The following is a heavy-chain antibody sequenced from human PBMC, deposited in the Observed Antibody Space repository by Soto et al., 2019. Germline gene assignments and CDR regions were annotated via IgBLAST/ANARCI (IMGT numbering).Heavy chain of an antibody. V-gene: IGHV4-59*01. Sequence: PSETLSLTCTVSGGSISSYCWGWIRQPPGKGLEWIGYIYYSGSTNYNPSLKSRVTISVDTSKNQFSLKLSSVTAADTAVYYCARLRSRITIFGVAPFDPWGQGTLVTVSS. D-gene: IGHD3-3*01. J-gene: IGHJ5*02. CDR3: ARLRSRITIFGVAPFDP. CDR2: IYYSGST. CDR1: GGSISSYC.